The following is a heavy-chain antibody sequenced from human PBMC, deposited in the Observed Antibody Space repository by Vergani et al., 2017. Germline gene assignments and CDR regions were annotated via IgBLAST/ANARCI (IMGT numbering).Heavy chain of an antibody. Sequence: QVQLVESGGGLVKPGTSLRLSCVTSGFDFSDYYMAWTRQAPGKGPEWIAYISHRGTTISYAESVKGRFTISRDNSKKLLYLQMNSLRADDTALYFCARDYGSSGFQYWGQGTRVTVSS. D-gene: IGHD3-22*01. CDR1: GFDFSDYY. CDR2: ISHRGTTI. V-gene: IGHV3-11*04. J-gene: IGHJ4*02. CDR3: ARDYGSSGFQY.